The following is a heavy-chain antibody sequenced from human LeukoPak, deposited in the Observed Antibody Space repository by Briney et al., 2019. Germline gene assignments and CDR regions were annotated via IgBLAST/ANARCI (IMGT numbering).Heavy chain of an antibody. V-gene: IGHV1-46*01. CDR2: INPSGGST. Sequence: ASVKVSCKASGYTLTSYNMHWVRQAPGQGLEWMGIINPSGGSTSYAQRFQGRLTVSRDTSTSTVYMELSSLTSEDTAAYYCARGASGGTGDWVDLWGQGTLVTVSS. CDR3: ARGASGGTGDWVDL. J-gene: IGHJ5*02. CDR1: GYTLTSYN. D-gene: IGHD3-10*01.